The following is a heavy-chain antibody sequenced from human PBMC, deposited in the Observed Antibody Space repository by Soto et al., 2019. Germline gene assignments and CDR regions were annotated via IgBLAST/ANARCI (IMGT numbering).Heavy chain of an antibody. V-gene: IGHV3-33*01. J-gene: IGHJ4*02. Sequence: QVQLVESGGGVVQPGRSLRLSCAASGFTFSGYGMHWVRQAPGKGLEWVAFIWYDGSNKYYADSVKGRFTISRDNSKNTLYLQVNSLRAEDTALYYCARDPPDDSSGYFSFDYWGQVTLVTVSS. D-gene: IGHD3-22*01. CDR1: GFTFSGYG. CDR3: ARDPPDDSSGYFSFDY. CDR2: IWYDGSNK.